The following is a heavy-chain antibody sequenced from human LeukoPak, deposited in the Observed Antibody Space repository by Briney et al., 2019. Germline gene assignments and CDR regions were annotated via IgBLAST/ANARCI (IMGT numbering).Heavy chain of an antibody. J-gene: IGHJ4*02. CDR3: ARLPVGIAAAGTGGY. CDR1: GGSISSSSYY. V-gene: IGHV4-39*01. CDR2: IYYSGST. D-gene: IGHD6-13*01. Sequence: SETLSPTCTVSGGSISSSSYYWGWIRQPPGKGLEWIGSIYYSGSTYYNPSLKSRVTISVDTSKNQFSLKLSSVTAADTAVYYCARLPVGIAAAGTGGYWGQGTLVTVSS.